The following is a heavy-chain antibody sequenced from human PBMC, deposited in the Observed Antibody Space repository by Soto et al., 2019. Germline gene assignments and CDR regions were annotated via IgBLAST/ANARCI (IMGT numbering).Heavy chain of an antibody. D-gene: IGHD6-6*01. CDR3: AKRYSSSGNWFDP. J-gene: IGHJ5*02. V-gene: IGHV3-48*03. Sequence: EVQLVESGGGLVQPGGSLRLSCAASGFTFSSYEMNWVRQAPGKGLEWVSYISSSGSTLYYADSVKGRFTISRDNSKNTLYLQMNSLRAEDTAVYYCAKRYSSSGNWFDPWGQGTLVTVSS. CDR2: ISSSGSTL. CDR1: GFTFSSYE.